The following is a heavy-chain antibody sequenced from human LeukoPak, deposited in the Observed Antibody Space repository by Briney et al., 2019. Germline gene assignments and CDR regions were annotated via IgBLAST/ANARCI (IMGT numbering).Heavy chain of an antibody. CDR1: GFTFSSYS. D-gene: IGHD3-10*01. CDR2: ITSSSSIR. J-gene: IGHJ4*02. Sequence: PGGSLRLSCAASGFTFSSYSMNWVRQAPGKGLEWLSYITSSSSIRYFADSVKGRFTISRDNARNSLYLQMNSLRAEDTAVYYCAKDSDDYYGSGSECDYWGQGTLVTVSS. V-gene: IGHV3-48*01. CDR3: AKDSDDYYGSGSECDY.